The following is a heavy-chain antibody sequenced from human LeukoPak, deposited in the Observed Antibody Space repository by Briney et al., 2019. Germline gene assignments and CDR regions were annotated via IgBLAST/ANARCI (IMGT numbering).Heavy chain of an antibody. Sequence: PSETLSLTCTVSGGSISSSSYYWGWIRQPPGKGLEWIGSIYYSGSTYYNPSLKSRVTISVDMSKNQFSLKLNSVTAADTAVYYCATEASGSFSRFHYWGQGTLVTVSS. CDR1: GGSISSSSYY. CDR3: ATEASGSFSRFHY. D-gene: IGHD1-26*01. CDR2: IYYSGST. J-gene: IGHJ4*02. V-gene: IGHV4-39*07.